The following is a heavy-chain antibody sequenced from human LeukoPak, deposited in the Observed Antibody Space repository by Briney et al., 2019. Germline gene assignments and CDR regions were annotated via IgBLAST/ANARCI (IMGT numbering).Heavy chain of an antibody. Sequence: GGSLRLSCAASGFTFSSYAMSWVRQPPGKGLEWVSAISGSGGSTYYADSVKGRFTISRDNSKNTLYLQMNSLRAEDTAVYYCAKDRIVVVPAAPNFLYYYGMDVWGQGTTVTVSS. V-gene: IGHV3-23*01. CDR2: ISGSGGST. CDR1: GFTFSSYA. CDR3: AKDRIVVVPAAPNFLYYYGMDV. J-gene: IGHJ6*02. D-gene: IGHD2-2*01.